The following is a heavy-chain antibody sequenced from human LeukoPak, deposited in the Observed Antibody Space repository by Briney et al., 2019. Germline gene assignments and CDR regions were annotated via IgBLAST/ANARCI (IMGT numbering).Heavy chain of an antibody. CDR2: INPNSGGT. Sequence: GASVKVSCKASGYTFTSYYMHWVRQAPGQGLEWMGWINPNSGGTNYAQKFQGRVTMTRDTSISTAYMELSRLRSDDTAVYYCARGVSSSWYGAFDIWGQGTMVTVSS. V-gene: IGHV1-2*02. CDR1: GYTFTSYY. J-gene: IGHJ3*02. D-gene: IGHD6-13*01. CDR3: ARGVSSSWYGAFDI.